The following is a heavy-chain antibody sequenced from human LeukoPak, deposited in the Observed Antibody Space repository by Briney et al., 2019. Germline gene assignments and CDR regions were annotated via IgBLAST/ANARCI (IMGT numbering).Heavy chain of an antibody. CDR1: GGSFSGYY. D-gene: IGHD3-3*01. CDR2: INHSGST. J-gene: IGHJ6*02. Sequence: PSETLSLTCAVYGGSFSGYYWSWIRHPPGKGLEWIGEINHSGSTNYNPSLKSRVTISVDTSKNQFSLKLSSVTAADTAVYYCARDGRRTTIFGVVIIGMDVWGQGTTVTVSS. V-gene: IGHV4-34*01. CDR3: ARDGRRTTIFGVVIIGMDV.